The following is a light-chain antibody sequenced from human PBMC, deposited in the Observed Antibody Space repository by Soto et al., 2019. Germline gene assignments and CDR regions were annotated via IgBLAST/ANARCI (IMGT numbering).Light chain of an antibody. V-gene: IGKV1-5*01. Sequence: DIQMTQSPSTLSASVGDRVTITCRASQTVNTWLAWYQQKPGKAPKVLIFDASSLKPGVPSRFSGSGSGTEFTLTISNLQPDDFATYYCQQYDSYSSGPFGQGTKVDIK. CDR1: QTVNTW. CDR3: QQYDSYSSGP. J-gene: IGKJ1*01. CDR2: DAS.